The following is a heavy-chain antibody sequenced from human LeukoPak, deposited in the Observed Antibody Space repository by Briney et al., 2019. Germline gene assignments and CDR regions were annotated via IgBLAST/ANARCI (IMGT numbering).Heavy chain of an antibody. CDR2: IYYSGST. Sequence: TSETLSLTCTVSGGSISSYYWSWIRQPPGKGLEWIGYIYYSGSTNYNPSLKSRVTISVDTSKNQFSLKLSSVTAADTAVYYCASPGYYYYGMDVWGQGTTVTVSS. CDR3: ASPGYYYYGMDV. J-gene: IGHJ6*02. CDR1: GGSISSYY. V-gene: IGHV4-59*01.